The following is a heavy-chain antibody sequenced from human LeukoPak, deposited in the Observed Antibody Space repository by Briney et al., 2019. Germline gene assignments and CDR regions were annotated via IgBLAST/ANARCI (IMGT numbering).Heavy chain of an antibody. CDR1: GYSFTSYW. CDR2: IYPGDSDT. Sequence: GESLKISCKGSGYSFTSYWIGWVRQMPGKGLEWMGIIYPGDSDTRYSPSFQGQVTISADKSISTAYLQWSSLKASDTAMYYRARRFQAYCGGDCYDSIDYWGQGTLVTVSS. V-gene: IGHV5-51*01. J-gene: IGHJ4*02. D-gene: IGHD2-21*02. CDR3: ARRFQAYCGGDCYDSIDY.